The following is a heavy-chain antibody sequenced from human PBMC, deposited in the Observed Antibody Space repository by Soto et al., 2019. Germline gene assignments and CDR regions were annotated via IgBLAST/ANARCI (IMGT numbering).Heavy chain of an antibody. CDR1: GGTFSSYA. J-gene: IGHJ4*02. CDR2: IIPIFGTA. CDR3: ASHYDSSGYYYRGLDY. D-gene: IGHD3-22*01. V-gene: IGHV1-69*12. Sequence: QVQLVQSGAEVKKPGSSVKVSCKASGGTFSSYAISLVRQAPGQGLEWMGGIIPIFGTADYAQKFQGRVTITADESTSTGNMELSSLRSEDTAVYYCASHYDSSGYYYRGLDYWGQGTLVTVSS.